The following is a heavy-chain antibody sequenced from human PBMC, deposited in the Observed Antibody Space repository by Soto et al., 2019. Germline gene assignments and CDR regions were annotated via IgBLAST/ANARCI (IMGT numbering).Heavy chain of an antibody. CDR1: GDSISNSKW. J-gene: IGHJ6*02. Sequence: SETLSLTCAVSGDSISNSKWWSWVRQTPGKGLEWIGKIDHNGITNYNPSLESRVTILKDNSKNQLSLKLSSVTGAESAVYYCVRLNRDYYYYGIDVWGQGATVTVSS. V-gene: IGHV4-4*02. CDR2: IDHNGIT. CDR3: VRLNRDYYYYGIDV.